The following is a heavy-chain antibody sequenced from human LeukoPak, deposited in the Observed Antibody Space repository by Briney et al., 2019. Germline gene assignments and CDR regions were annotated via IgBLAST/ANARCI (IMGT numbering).Heavy chain of an antibody. V-gene: IGHV3-23*01. CDR2: IIDSGSST. Sequence: GGSLRLSCAASGFTFNNYAMSWVRQAPGKELEWVSTIIDSGSSTYYADSVKGRSTISRDNSRNTLYLQMISLGAEDTAVYYCAKARGSSRGSFDYWGQGTLVTVSS. D-gene: IGHD3-22*01. CDR1: GFTFNNYA. CDR3: AKARGSSRGSFDY. J-gene: IGHJ4*02.